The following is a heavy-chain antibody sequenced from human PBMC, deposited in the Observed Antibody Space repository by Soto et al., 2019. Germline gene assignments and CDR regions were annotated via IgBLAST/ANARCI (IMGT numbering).Heavy chain of an antibody. CDR2: ISYDGSST. CDR3: ARQGMAARKYFHRYLDV. V-gene: IGHV3-30-3*01. Sequence: QVQLEESGGGVVQPGRSLRLSCAASGFTFRDYAFHWVRQAPGKGLEWVTLISYDGSSTLFADSVKGRFTISRDNSQKTLYLQINSLRAEDTAVYYCARQGMAARKYFHRYLDVWGQGTTVIVSS. J-gene: IGHJ6*02. CDR1: GFTFRDYA. D-gene: IGHD6-6*01.